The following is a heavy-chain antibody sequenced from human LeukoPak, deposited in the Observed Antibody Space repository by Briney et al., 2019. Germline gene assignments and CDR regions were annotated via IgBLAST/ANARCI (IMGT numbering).Heavy chain of an antibody. Sequence: QTGGSLRLSCAASGFTFSSYWMNWVRQAPGKGLEWVANIEQDGSEKYYVDSVKGRFTISRDNAQNSLYLQMNSLRAEDTAVYYCARDHARDGHNFWGQGTLVTVSS. CDR2: IEQDGSEK. V-gene: IGHV3-7*01. CDR1: GFTFSSYW. D-gene: IGHD5-24*01. J-gene: IGHJ4*02. CDR3: ARDHARDGHNF.